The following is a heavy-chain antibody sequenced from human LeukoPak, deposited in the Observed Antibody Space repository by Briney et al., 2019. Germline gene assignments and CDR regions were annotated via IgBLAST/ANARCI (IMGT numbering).Heavy chain of an antibody. V-gene: IGHV4-61*09. CDR2: FYYSGST. J-gene: IGHJ5*02. CDR3: ARDHLVSGIWS. CDR1: GGSISSGSYY. Sequence: SQTLSLTCTVSGGSISSGSYYWSWIRQPAGKGLEYIGYFYYSGSTYYNPSLKSRVTISVDTSKNQFSLKLSSVTAADTAVYYCARDHLVSGIWSSGQGTLVTVSS. D-gene: IGHD6-13*01.